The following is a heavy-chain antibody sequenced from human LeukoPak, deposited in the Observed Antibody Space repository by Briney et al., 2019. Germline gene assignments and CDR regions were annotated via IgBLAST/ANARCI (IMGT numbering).Heavy chain of an antibody. V-gene: IGHV1-8*03. CDR2: MNPNSGNT. CDR1: GYTFTRYD. D-gene: IGHD3-3*01. Sequence: GASVNVSCKASGYTFTRYDINWVRQATGQGLEWMGWMNPNSGNTGYAQKFQGRVTITRNTSISTAYMELSSLRSEDTAVYYCARAYYDFWSGYYWAPNFDYWGQGTLVTVSS. CDR3: ARAYYDFWSGYYWAPNFDY. J-gene: IGHJ4*02.